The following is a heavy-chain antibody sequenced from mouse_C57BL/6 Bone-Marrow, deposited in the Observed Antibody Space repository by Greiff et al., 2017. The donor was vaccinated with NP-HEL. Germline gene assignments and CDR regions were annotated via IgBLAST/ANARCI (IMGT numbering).Heavy chain of an antibody. Sequence: EVKLMESGGDLVKPGGSLKLSCAASGFTFSSYGMSWVRQTPDKRLEWVATISSGGSYTYYPDSVKGRFTISRDNAKSTLYLQMSSLKSEDTAMYYCARHTFYYYGSKRYYYAMDYWGQGTSVTVSS. D-gene: IGHD1-1*01. J-gene: IGHJ4*01. CDR3: ARHTFYYYGSKRYYYAMDY. CDR1: GFTFSSYG. CDR2: ISSGGSYT. V-gene: IGHV5-6*01.